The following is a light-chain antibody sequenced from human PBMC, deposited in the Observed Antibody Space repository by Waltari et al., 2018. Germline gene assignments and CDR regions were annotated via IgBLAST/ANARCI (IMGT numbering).Light chain of an antibody. Sequence: DIQMTQSPSTLSASVGDRVTIICRASQSLSNWLAWYQQKPGKAPKVLIYKASTLESGVPSRFSGSGSGTEFTLTISSLQPDDFATYYCQQYRNLWTFGQGTKVEIK. CDR3: QQYRNLWT. J-gene: IGKJ1*01. V-gene: IGKV1-5*03. CDR2: KAS. CDR1: QSLSNW.